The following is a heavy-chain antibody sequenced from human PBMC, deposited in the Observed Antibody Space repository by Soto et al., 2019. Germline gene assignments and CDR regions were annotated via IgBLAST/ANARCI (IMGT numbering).Heavy chain of an antibody. Sequence: LSLTCTVSGGSMRNYFWTWIRQPPGKGLEWIGYIHYSGTTSFFPSYNPSLRSRVTISEDTSKNQFSLKLLSVTTADTAVYFCAAGEASSRTLAPYYLDFWGQGTLVTVSS. CDR1: GGSMRNYF. CDR3: AAGEASSRTLAPYYLDF. CDR2: IHYSGTT. V-gene: IGHV4-59*13. J-gene: IGHJ4*02. D-gene: IGHD6-13*01.